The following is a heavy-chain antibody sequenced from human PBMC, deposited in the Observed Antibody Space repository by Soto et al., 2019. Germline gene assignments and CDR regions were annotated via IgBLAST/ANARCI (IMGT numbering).Heavy chain of an antibody. J-gene: IGHJ6*02. V-gene: IGHV3-30*18. CDR3: AKDVGVGGFGELFPLYYYYGMDV. CDR1: GFTFSSYG. CDR2: ISYDGSNK. D-gene: IGHD3-10*01. Sequence: GGSLRLSCAASGFTFSSYGMHWVRQAPGKGLEWVAVISYDGSNKYYAESVKGRFTISRDNSKNTLYLQMNSLRAEDTAVYYCAKDVGVGGFGELFPLYYYYGMDVWGQGTTVTVSS.